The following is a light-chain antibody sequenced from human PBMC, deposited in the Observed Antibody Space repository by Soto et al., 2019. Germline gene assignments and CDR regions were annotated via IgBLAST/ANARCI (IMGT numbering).Light chain of an antibody. CDR2: GAS. V-gene: IGKV3-20*01. J-gene: IGKJ1*01. CDR1: QSVSSSY. CDR3: QQYGSSPPT. Sequence: IVLTQSACTLSLSPGERATLSCRASQSVSSSYLAWYQQKPGQAPRLLTYGASSRATGIPDRFSGSGSGTDFTLTISRPEPEDFAVYYCQQYGSSPPTFGQGTKVDIK.